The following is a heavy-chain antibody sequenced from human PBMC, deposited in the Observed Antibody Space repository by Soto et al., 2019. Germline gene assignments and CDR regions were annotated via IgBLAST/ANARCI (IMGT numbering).Heavy chain of an antibody. CDR2: VSQDGTA. V-gene: IGHV3-23*01. Sequence: VQLLESGGGLAQPGGSLRLSCAASGFTFSTYTMAWVRQAPGRGPEWVAGVSQDGTAHYADSVKGRFTISRDNSRDTVYPQLITLTGEDTAVYYCAKDMRPDGVWDFDYWGHGTLVTVSS. CDR3: AKDMRPDGVWDFDY. J-gene: IGHJ4*01. CDR1: GFTFSTYT. D-gene: IGHD4-17*01.